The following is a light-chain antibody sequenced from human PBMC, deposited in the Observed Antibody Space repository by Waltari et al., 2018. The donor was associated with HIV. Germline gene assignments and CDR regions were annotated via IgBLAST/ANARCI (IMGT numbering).Light chain of an antibody. CDR3: QAWGAGIRV. V-gene: IGLV4-69*01. CDR2: INTDGSH. J-gene: IGLJ3*02. Sequence: QLVLTQSPSASASLGASVKLTCTLSSGHTSNAIAWHQQQPEKGPRFLLKINTDGSHDRGDGIPDRFSGSRSGAERYLTISSLQSEDEADYYCQAWGAGIRVFGGGTKLTVL. CDR1: SGHTSNA.